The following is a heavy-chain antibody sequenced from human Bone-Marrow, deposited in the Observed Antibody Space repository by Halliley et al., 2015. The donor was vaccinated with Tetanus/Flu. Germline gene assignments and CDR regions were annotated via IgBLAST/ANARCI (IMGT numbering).Heavy chain of an antibody. CDR3: ARENYNYYGLDV. Sequence: TLSLTCTVSGGSVRSSDYYWGWIRQPPEKGLERIGSIHYSGSTYNNPSLKSRVTISGDTSKNQLTLRLSSVTAADTAVYYCARENYNYYGLDVWGQGTTVTVSS. CDR1: GGSVRSSDYY. J-gene: IGHJ6*02. CDR2: IHYSGST. V-gene: IGHV4-39*02.